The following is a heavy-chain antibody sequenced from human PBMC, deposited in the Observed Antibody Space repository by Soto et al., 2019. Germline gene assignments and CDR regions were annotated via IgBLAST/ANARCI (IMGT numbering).Heavy chain of an antibody. CDR1: GGSISSISYY. J-gene: IGHJ6*02. D-gene: IGHD6-19*01. V-gene: IGHV4-39*01. CDR2: IYYSGST. Sequence: PSETLSLTCTVSGGSISSISYYWGWIRQPPGKGLEWIGSIYYSGSTYYNPSLKSRVTISVDTSKNQFSLKLSSVTAADTAVYYCARSTGYRGSGRFYYYYGMDVWGQGTTVTVSS. CDR3: ARSTGYRGSGRFYYYYGMDV.